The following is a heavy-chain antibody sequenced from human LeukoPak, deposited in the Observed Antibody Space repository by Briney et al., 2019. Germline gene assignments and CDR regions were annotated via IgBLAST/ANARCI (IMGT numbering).Heavy chain of an antibody. CDR3: ARGDYYYYYMDV. J-gene: IGHJ6*03. CDR2: IYHSRST. Sequence: TPSETLSLTCTVSGYSISSGYYWGWIRQPPGKGLVWIGSIYHSRSTYYNPSLKSRVTISVDTSKNQFSLKLSSVTAADTAVYYCARGDYYYYYMDVWGKGTTVTVSS. CDR1: GYSISSGYY. V-gene: IGHV4-38-2*02.